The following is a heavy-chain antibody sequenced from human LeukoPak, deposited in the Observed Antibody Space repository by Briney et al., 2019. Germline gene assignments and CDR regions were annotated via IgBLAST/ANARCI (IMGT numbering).Heavy chain of an antibody. V-gene: IGHV4-59*01. J-gene: IGHJ5*02. CDR1: GGSISSYY. Sequence: PSETLSLTCTVSGGSISSYYWSWIRQPPGKELGWVGYIYYSGSTNYNPSLKSRVTISVDTSKNQFSLKLSSVTAADTAVYYCARENVYDSSGYYYGVWFDPWGQGTLVTVSS. CDR3: ARENVYDSSGYYYGVWFDP. CDR2: IYYSGST. D-gene: IGHD3-22*01.